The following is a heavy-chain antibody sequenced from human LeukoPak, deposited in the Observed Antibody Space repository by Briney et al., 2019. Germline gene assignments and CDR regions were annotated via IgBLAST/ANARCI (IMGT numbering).Heavy chain of an antibody. D-gene: IGHD3-10*01. CDR1: GGSITNYY. CDR2: IFDNGNT. J-gene: IGHJ4*02. CDR3: ARARYYYGHYFDY. Sequence: SETLSLTCTVSGGSITNYYWSWIRQPLEKGLEWIGYIFDNGNTNYNPSLKSRVTISLDTSKNQFSLKLSSVTAADTAVYYCARARYYYGHYFDYWGQGTLVTVSS. V-gene: IGHV4-59*01.